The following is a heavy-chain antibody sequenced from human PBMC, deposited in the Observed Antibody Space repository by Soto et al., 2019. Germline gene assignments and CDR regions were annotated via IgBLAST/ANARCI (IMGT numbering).Heavy chain of an antibody. D-gene: IGHD5-18*01. CDR1: GYTFTGYY. CDR2: FNTSSGGT. Sequence: ASVNVSCNASGYTFTGYYMHWVSQAPGQGCEWRGWFNTSSGGTNYEQKFQGRVTMTRDTSISTADMELSRLRTYDTAVYYCAKDNSWIQLWHAFDYWGQATLVPVSS. V-gene: IGHV1-2*02. J-gene: IGHJ4*02. CDR3: AKDNSWIQLWHAFDY.